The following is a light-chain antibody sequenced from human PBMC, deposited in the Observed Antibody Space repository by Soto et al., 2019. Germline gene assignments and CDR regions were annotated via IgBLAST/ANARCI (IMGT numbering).Light chain of an antibody. J-gene: IGKJ4*01. Sequence: EIVLTQSPGTLSLSPGKRATLSCRASQSISSSYLAWYQQRPGQAPRLLIYGASSRATGIPDRFSGSGSGTEFTLTISRLEPEDFAVYYCQQRSNWFLTFGGGTKVDIK. CDR2: GAS. V-gene: IGKV3D-20*02. CDR1: QSISSSY. CDR3: QQRSNWFLT.